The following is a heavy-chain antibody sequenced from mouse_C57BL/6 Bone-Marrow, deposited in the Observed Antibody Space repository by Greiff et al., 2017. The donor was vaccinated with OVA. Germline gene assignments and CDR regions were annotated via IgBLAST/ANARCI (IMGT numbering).Heavy chain of an antibody. CDR3: TRGFQFITTVKGTYYFDY. V-gene: IGHV1-15*01. CDR2: IDPETGGT. CDR1: GYTFTDYE. Sequence: QVQLQQSGAELVRPGASVTLSCKASGYTFTDYEMHWVKQTPVHGLEWIGAIDPETGGTAYNQKFKGKAILTADKSSSTAYMELRSLTSEDSAVYYCTRGFQFITTVKGTYYFDYWGQGTTLTVSS. D-gene: IGHD1-1*01. J-gene: IGHJ2*01.